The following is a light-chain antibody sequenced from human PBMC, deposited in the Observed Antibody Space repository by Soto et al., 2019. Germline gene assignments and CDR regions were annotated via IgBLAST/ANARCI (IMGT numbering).Light chain of an antibody. CDR1: QSVSSN. J-gene: IGKJ1*01. CDR2: GAS. Sequence: EIVMTQSPATLSVSPGERATLSCRASQSVSSNLAWYQQKPGQAPRLLIYGASTRATGIPARFSGSGPGTEFTLTISGLQSEDFAVYYCQQYTNWPPWTFGQGTKVDIK. CDR3: QQYTNWPPWT. V-gene: IGKV3-15*01.